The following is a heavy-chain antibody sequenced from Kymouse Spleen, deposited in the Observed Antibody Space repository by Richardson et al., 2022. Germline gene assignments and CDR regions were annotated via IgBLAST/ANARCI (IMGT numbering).Heavy chain of an antibody. CDR3: ARDPVLRYFDSPYAFDI. CDR2: IYYSGST. Sequence: QVQLQESGPGLVKPSETLSLTCTVSGGSVSSGSYYWSWIRQPPGKGLEWIGYIYYSGSTNYNPSLKSRVTISVDTSKNQFSLKLSSVTAADTAVYYCARDPVLRYFDSPYAFDIWGQGTMVTVSS. V-gene: IGHV4-61*01. D-gene: IGHD3-9*01. J-gene: IGHJ3*02. CDR1: GGSVSSGSYY.